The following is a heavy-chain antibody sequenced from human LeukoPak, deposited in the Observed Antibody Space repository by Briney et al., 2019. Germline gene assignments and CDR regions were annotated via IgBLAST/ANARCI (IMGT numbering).Heavy chain of an antibody. Sequence: TSETLSLTCAVYGGSFSGYYWSWIRQPPGKGLEWIGEINHSGSTNYNPSLKSRVTISVDTSKNQFSLKLSSVTAADTAVYYCARSFFTADALDIWGQGTMVTVSS. D-gene: IGHD3-3*02. CDR3: ARSFFTADALDI. CDR2: INHSGST. J-gene: IGHJ3*02. CDR1: GGSFSGYY. V-gene: IGHV4-34*01.